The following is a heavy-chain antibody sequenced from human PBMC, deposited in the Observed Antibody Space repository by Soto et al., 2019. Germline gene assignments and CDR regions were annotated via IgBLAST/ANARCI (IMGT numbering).Heavy chain of an antibody. Sequence: ASVKVSCKASGYTFTGYYMHWVRQAPGQGLEWMGWINPNSGGTNYAQKLQGRVTMTTDTSTSTAYMELRSLRSDDTAVYYCARDFGVVAATRWFDPWGQGTLVTVSS. J-gene: IGHJ5*02. CDR1: GYTFTGYY. D-gene: IGHD2-15*01. CDR3: ARDFGVVAATRWFDP. V-gene: IGHV1-2*02. CDR2: INPNSGGT.